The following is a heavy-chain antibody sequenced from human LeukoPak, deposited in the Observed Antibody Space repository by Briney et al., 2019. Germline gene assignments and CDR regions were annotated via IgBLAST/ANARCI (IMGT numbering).Heavy chain of an antibody. D-gene: IGHD2-2*01. CDR1: GFTFDDYA. V-gene: IGHV3-9*01. CDR2: ISWNSGSI. CDR3: AKGLSEYQLLDYFDY. J-gene: IGHJ4*02. Sequence: PGGSLRLSCAASGFTFDDYAMHWVRHAPGKGLEWVSGISWNSGSIGYADSVKGRFTISRDNAKNSLYLQMNSLRAEDTALYYCAKGLSEYQLLDYFDYWGQGTLVTVSS.